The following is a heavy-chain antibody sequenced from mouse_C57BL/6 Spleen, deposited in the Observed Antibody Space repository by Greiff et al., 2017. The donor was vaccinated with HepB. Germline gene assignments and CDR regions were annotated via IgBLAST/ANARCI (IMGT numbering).Heavy chain of an antibody. CDR2: IDPSDSYT. Sequence: VQLQQSGAELVMPGASVKLSCKASGYTFTSYWMHWVKQRPGQGLEWIGEIDPSDSYTNYNQKFKGKSTLTVDKSSSTAYMQLSSLTSEDSAVYYCARYYYGSFYAMDYWGQGTSVTVSS. J-gene: IGHJ4*01. D-gene: IGHD1-1*01. V-gene: IGHV1-69*01. CDR1: GYTFTSYW. CDR3: ARYYYGSFYAMDY.